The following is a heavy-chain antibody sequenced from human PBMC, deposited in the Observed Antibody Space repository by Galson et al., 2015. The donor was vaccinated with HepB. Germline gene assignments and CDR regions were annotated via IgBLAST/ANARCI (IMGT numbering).Heavy chain of an antibody. Sequence: SLRLSCAVSGITFNNAWMNWARQAPGKGLEWVGRITHTGTTDYAALAKGRFTISRDDSKMTLYLQMNSLETEDTALYYCAAGTGRSDFDYWGQGTLVTVSS. CDR2: ITHTGTT. J-gene: IGHJ4*02. CDR3: AAGTGRSDFDY. CDR1: GITFNNAW. D-gene: IGHD1-1*01. V-gene: IGHV3-15*01.